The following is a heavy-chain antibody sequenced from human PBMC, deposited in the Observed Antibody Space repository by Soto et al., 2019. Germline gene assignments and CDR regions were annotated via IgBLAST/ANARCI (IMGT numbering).Heavy chain of an antibody. J-gene: IGHJ4*02. CDR2: TYYRSKWYN. Sequence: SHTLSLTCAITGYSVASNSAAWNWIRQSPSRGLEWLGRTYYRSKWYNDYAVSVKSRITINPDTSKNQFSLQLNSVTPEDTAVYYCARWSLGRGLQYFDYWGQGTLVTVSS. CDR1: GYSVASNSAA. CDR3: ARWSLGRGLQYFDY. V-gene: IGHV6-1*01. D-gene: IGHD3-10*01.